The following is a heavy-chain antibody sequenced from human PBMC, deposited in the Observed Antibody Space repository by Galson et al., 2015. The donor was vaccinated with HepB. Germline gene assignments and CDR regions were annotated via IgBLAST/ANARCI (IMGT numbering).Heavy chain of an antibody. D-gene: IGHD2-15*01. CDR2: INPSGGST. Sequence: SVKVSCKASGYTFTSYYMHWVRQAPGQGLEWMGIINPSGGSTSYAQKFQGRVTMTRDTSTSTVYMELSSLRSEDTAVYYCARDGRSDCSGGSCYDYYYYGMDVWGQGTTVTVSS. CDR1: GYTFTSYY. J-gene: IGHJ6*02. CDR3: ARDGRSDCSGGSCYDYYYYGMDV. V-gene: IGHV1-46*03.